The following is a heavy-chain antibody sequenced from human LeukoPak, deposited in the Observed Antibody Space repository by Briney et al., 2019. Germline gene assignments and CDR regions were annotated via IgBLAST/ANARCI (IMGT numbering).Heavy chain of an antibody. CDR3: AKAGAGYCSSTSCYWRGYFDY. V-gene: IGHV3-23*01. CDR1: GFTFSSYA. Sequence: GGSLRLSCAASGFTFSSYAMSWVRQAPGKGLEWVSAISGSGGSTYYADSVKGRFTISRDNSKNTLYLQMNSLRAEDTAVYYCAKAGAGYCSSTSCYWRGYFDYWGQGTLVTVSS. J-gene: IGHJ4*02. D-gene: IGHD2-2*03. CDR2: ISGSGGST.